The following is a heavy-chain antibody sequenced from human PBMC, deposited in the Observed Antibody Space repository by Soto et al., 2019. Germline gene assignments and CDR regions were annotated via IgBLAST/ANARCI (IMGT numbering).Heavy chain of an antibody. CDR2: ISYDGSNK. CDR3: ARDSYYYDSSGYPGDV. Sequence: GGSLRLSCAASGFTFSIYAMHWVRQAPGKGLEWVAVISYDGSNKYYADSVKGRFTISRDNSKNTLYLQMNSLRAEDTAVYYCARDSYYYDSSGYPGDVWGQGTVVTVSS. V-gene: IGHV3-30-3*01. J-gene: IGHJ4*02. D-gene: IGHD3-22*01. CDR1: GFTFSIYA.